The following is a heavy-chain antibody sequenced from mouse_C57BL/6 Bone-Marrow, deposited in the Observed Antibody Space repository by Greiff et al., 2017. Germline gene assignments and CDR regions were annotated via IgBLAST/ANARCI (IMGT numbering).Heavy chain of an antibody. Sequence: EVKLMESGGGLVKPGGSLKLFCAASGFTFSSYAMSWVRQTPEKRLEWVATISDGGSYTYYPDNVKGRFTISRDNAKNNLYLQMSHLKSEDTAMYYCARAVLYYFDYWGQGTTLTVSS. J-gene: IGHJ2*01. CDR2: ISDGGSYT. V-gene: IGHV5-4*03. CDR1: GFTFSSYA. CDR3: ARAVLYYFDY. D-gene: IGHD3-3*01.